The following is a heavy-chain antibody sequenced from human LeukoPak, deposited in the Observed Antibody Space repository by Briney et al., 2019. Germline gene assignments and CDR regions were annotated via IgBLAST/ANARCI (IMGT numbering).Heavy chain of an antibody. D-gene: IGHD3-10*01. CDR2: LFYSGST. Sequence: SETLSLTCTVSGGSISSYYWSWIRQPPGKGLEWIAYLFYSGSTDYNPSLESRVTISVDTSKNHFSLRLTSVTAADTAVYYCARDLWFGEYNWFDPWGQGTLVIVSS. CDR3: ARDLWFGEYNWFDP. CDR1: GGSISSYY. V-gene: IGHV4-59*12. J-gene: IGHJ5*02.